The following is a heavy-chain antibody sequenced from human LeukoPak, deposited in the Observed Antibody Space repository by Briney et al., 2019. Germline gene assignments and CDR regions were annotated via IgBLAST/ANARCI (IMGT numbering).Heavy chain of an antibody. CDR1: GFTFSSYG. Sequence: GGSLRLSCAASGFTFSSYGMHWVRQAPGKGLEWVAFIRYDGSYKYYADSVKGRFTISRDNSKNTLYLQMNSLRAEDTAVYYCAKEAEYQLLFDYWGQGTLVTVSS. V-gene: IGHV3-30*02. D-gene: IGHD2-2*01. J-gene: IGHJ4*02. CDR3: AKEAEYQLLFDY. CDR2: IRYDGSYK.